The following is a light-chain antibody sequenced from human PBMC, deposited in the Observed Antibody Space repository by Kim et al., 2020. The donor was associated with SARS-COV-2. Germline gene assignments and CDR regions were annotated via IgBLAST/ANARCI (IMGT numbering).Light chain of an antibody. Sequence: NFMLTQPHSVSESPGKTVTISCTRSSGSIATNYVQWYQQRPGSSPTTVIYEDNQRPSGVPDRFSGSIDSSSNSASLTISELRTEDEDDYYCQSYDRINMVFGRGTKLTVL. V-gene: IGLV6-57*01. CDR2: EDN. J-gene: IGLJ3*02. CDR3: QSYDRINMV. CDR1: SGSIATNY.